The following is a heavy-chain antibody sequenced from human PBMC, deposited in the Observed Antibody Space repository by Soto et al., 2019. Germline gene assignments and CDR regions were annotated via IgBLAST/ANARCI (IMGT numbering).Heavy chain of an antibody. D-gene: IGHD2-21*01. V-gene: IGHV4-30-4*01. Sequence: SETLSLTCTVSGGSISSGNYYWSLIRQPPGKGLEWIGFISYSGSTYYSASLQSRVTMSVDTSKNQFSLNLSFVTAADTAVYYCPRVGHINWFDPWGQGTLVTVSS. CDR3: PRVGHINWFDP. CDR1: GGSISSGNYY. J-gene: IGHJ5*02. CDR2: ISYSGST.